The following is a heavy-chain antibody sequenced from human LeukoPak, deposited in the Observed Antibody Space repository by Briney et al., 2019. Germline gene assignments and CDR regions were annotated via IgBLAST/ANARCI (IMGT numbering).Heavy chain of an antibody. CDR2: INPSGGST. J-gene: IGHJ4*02. D-gene: IGHD3-22*01. CDR3: ARRDYYDSSGYYGFDY. CDR1: GYTFTSYY. V-gene: IGHV1-46*01. Sequence: ASVKVSCKASGYTFTSYYMHWVRQAPGQGLEWVGIINPSGGSTSYAQKFQGRVTMTRDTSTSTVYMELSSLRSEDTAVYYCARRDYYDSSGYYGFDYWGQGTLVTVSS.